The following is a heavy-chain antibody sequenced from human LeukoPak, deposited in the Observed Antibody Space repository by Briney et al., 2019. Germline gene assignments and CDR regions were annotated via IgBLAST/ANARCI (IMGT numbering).Heavy chain of an antibody. V-gene: IGHV1-2*02. CDR1: GFTFSSYG. D-gene: IGHD6-19*01. J-gene: IGHJ4*02. Sequence: PGGSLRLSCAASGFTFSSYGMHWLRQAPGQGLEWMGWMNPNSGGTKYAQTFQGRVTLTRDTSISTAYLELSSLTSDDTAVYFCARQGSNSSGWYPVDDWGQGTLITVSS. CDR2: MNPNSGGT. CDR3: ARQGSNSSGWYPVDD.